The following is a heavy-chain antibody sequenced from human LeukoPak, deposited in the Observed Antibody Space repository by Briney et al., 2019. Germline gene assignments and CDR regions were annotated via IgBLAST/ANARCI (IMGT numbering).Heavy chain of an antibody. V-gene: IGHV4-39*01. CDR3: ARRMPYCSRTSCQRYYFDY. J-gene: IGHJ4*02. CDR1: GGSISSSSYY. D-gene: IGHD2-2*01. Sequence: SETLSLTCTVSGGSISSSSYYWGWIRQPPGKGLVWIGSIYYSGSTYYNPSLKSRVTISVDRSKNQFSLKLSSVTAADTAVYYCARRMPYCSRTSCQRYYFDYWGQGTLVTVSS. CDR2: IYYSGST.